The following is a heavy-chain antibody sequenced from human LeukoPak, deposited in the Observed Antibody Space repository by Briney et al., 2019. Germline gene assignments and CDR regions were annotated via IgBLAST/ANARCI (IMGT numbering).Heavy chain of an antibody. D-gene: IGHD6-19*01. V-gene: IGHV1-2*02. CDR2: INPNSGGT. Sequence: GASVKVSCKASGYTFTGYYMHWVRQAPGQGLGWMGWINPNSGGTNYAQKFQGRVTMTRDTSISTAYMELSRLRSDDTAVYYCASPGIAVAGTAVDYWGQGTLVTVSS. CDR1: GYTFTGYY. CDR3: ASPGIAVAGTAVDY. J-gene: IGHJ4*02.